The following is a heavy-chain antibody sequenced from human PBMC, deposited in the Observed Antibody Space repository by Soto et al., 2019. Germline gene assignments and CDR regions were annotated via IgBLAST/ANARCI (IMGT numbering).Heavy chain of an antibody. D-gene: IGHD3-22*01. CDR2: ISSSGSTI. CDR3: ARDPVPTHPGDYYDSSGYYQAFYGMDV. Sequence: PGGSLRLSCAASGFTFSSYEMNWVRQAPGKXLEWVSYISSSGSTIYYADSVKGRFTISRDNAKNSLYLQMNSLRAEDTAVYYCARDPVPTHPGDYYDSSGYYQAFYGMDVWGQGTTVTVSS. J-gene: IGHJ6*02. V-gene: IGHV3-48*03. CDR1: GFTFSSYE.